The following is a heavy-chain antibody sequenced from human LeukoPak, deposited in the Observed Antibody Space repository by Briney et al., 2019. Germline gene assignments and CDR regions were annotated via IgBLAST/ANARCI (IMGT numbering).Heavy chain of an antibody. J-gene: IGHJ4*02. CDR2: IYSGGST. CDR1: GFTVSSNY. Sequence: GGSLRLSCAASGFTVSSNYMSWVRQAPGKGLEWVSVIYSGGSTYYADSVKGRFTISRDNSKNTLYLQMNGLRAEDTAVYYCTSSWYSAGSDYWGQGTLVTVSS. D-gene: IGHD6-13*01. V-gene: IGHV3-53*01. CDR3: TSSWYSAGSDY.